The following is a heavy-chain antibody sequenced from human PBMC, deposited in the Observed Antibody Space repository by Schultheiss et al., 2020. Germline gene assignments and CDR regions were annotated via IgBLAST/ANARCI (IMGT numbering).Heavy chain of an antibody. CDR2: IYYSGST. CDR3: ARWTTTVTDDAFDI. Sequence: SETLSLTCTVSGGSISSYYWSWIRQPPGKGLEWIGYIYYSGSTNYNPSLKSRVTISVDTSKNQFSLKLSSVTAADTAVYYCARWTTTVTDDAFDIWGQGTMVTVSS. CDR1: GGSISSYY. J-gene: IGHJ3*02. D-gene: IGHD4-17*01. V-gene: IGHV4-59*12.